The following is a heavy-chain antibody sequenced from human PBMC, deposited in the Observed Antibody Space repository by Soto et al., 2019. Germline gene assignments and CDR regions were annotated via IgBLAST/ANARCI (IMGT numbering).Heavy chain of an antibody. CDR2: INPNSGGT. CDR1: GYTFTGYY. J-gene: IGHJ6*02. Sequence: GASVKVSCKASGYTFTGYYMHWVRQAPGQGLEWMGWINPNSGGTNYAQKFQGWVTMTRDTSISTAYMELSRLRSDDTAVYYCAREVADYDFWSGYYSPGGMYVWGQGTTVTVSS. CDR3: AREVADYDFWSGYYSPGGMYV. V-gene: IGHV1-2*04. D-gene: IGHD3-3*01.